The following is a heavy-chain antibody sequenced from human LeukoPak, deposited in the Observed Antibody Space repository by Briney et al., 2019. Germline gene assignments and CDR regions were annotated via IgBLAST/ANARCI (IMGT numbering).Heavy chain of an antibody. D-gene: IGHD1-26*01. CDR1: GGTFINYG. J-gene: IGHJ3*02. V-gene: IGHV1-69*06. Sequence: GASVRVSCKASGGTFINYGFTWVRQAPGQGLEWMGGIIPIFGTTNYAQKFQGRVTITADKSTSTAYMELSSLRSEDTAVYYCATATRSYSDAFDIWGQGTMVTVSS. CDR2: IIPIFGTT. CDR3: ATATRSYSDAFDI.